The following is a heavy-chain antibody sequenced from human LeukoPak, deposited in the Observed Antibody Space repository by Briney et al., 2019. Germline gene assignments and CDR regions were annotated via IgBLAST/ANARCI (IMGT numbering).Heavy chain of an antibody. V-gene: IGHV3-21*06. D-gene: IGHD4-17*01. CDR3: ARGSYGDYVDDY. J-gene: IGHJ4*02. CDR1: GFTFSSYS. Sequence: GSLRLSCAASGFTFSSYSMNWVRQAPGKGLEWVSSISSSSSYIYYADSVKGRFTISRDNAKNSLYLQMNSLRAEDTAVHYCARGSYGDYVDDYWGQGTLVTVSS. CDR2: ISSSSSYI.